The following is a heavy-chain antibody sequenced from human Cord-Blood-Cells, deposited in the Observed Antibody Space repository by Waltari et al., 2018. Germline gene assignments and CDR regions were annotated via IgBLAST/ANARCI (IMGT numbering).Heavy chain of an antibody. V-gene: IGHV4-34*01. CDR2: IKHRGST. D-gene: IGHD2-15*01. CDR1: GGSFSGYY. CDR3: ARGTGGGNPYFDY. J-gene: IGHJ4*02. Sequence: QVQLQQWGAGLLKPSETLSLTCAVYGGSFSGYYWSWIRQPPGKGLAWLGEIKHRGSTNTHPSLKSRVTISVDTSKNQFSLKLSSVTAADTAVYYCARGTGGGNPYFDYWGQGTLVTVSS.